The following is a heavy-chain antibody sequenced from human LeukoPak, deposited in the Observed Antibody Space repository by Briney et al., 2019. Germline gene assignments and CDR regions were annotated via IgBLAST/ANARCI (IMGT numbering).Heavy chain of an antibody. CDR2: IIGSGGST. CDR3: AKQNENMVRGVIILFDY. Sequence: PGGSLRLSCAASGFTFSSYAMSWVRQAPGKGLEWVSAIIGSGGSTYYADSVKGRFTISRDNSKNTLYLQMNSLRAEDTAVYYCAKQNENMVRGVIILFDYWGQGTLVTVSS. CDR1: GFTFSSYA. V-gene: IGHV3-23*01. J-gene: IGHJ4*02. D-gene: IGHD3-10*01.